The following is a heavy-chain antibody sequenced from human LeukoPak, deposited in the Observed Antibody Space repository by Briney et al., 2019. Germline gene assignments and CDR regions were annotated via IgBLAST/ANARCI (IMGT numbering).Heavy chain of an antibody. CDR1: GFTFSSYS. CDR3: ARLVVPAAIDY. V-gene: IGHV3-48*04. J-gene: IGHJ4*02. D-gene: IGHD2-2*01. CDR2: ISSSSTI. Sequence: PGGSLRLSCAASGFTFSSYSMNWVRQALGKGLEWVSYISSSSTIYYADSVKGRFTISRDNAKNSLYLQMNSLRAEDTAVYYCARLVVPAAIDYWGQGTLVTVSS.